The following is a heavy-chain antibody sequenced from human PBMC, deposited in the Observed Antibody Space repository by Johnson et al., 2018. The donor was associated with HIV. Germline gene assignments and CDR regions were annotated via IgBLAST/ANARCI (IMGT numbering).Heavy chain of an antibody. D-gene: IGHD5-18*01. J-gene: IGHJ3*02. V-gene: IGHV3-66*01. CDR2: IYSGGST. Sequence: VQLVESGGGLVQPGGSLRLSCAASGFTVSSNYMSWVRQAPGKGLEWVSVIYSGGSTYYADSVKGRFTISRDNSTNTLYLQMNSLRAEDTAVYYCAKDLRGYSYGLGAFDIWGQGTMVTVSS. CDR1: GFTVSSNY. CDR3: AKDLRGYSYGLGAFDI.